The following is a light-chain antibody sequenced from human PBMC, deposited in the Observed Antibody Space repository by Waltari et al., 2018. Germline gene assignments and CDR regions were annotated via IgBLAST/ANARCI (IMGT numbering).Light chain of an antibody. V-gene: IGLV3-21*02. CDR3: QVWDDSSDHWV. CDR2: DDS. J-gene: IGLJ3*02. Sequence: SFVLTQPPSLSVAPGQTARITCGGSTLGVTTVHWYQQKPGQAPRVVISDDSDRPSGIPERLSGSNSGNTATLTISRAEAGDEADYYCQVWDDSSDHWVFGGGTKLTVL. CDR1: TLGVTT.